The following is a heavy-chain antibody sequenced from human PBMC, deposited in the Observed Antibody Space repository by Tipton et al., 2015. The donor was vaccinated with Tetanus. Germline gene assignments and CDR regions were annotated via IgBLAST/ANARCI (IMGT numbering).Heavy chain of an antibody. CDR2: IYTGGSA. Sequence: SGVTVSGNYMSWVRQAPGKGLEWVSVIYTGGSADYTDSVKGRFTISRDNSTNSLSLQMNSLRIDDTAVYYCAFRTNWRFSRGFDCWGQGILVTVSS. CDR1: GVTVSGNY. J-gene: IGHJ4*02. V-gene: IGHV3-53*01. CDR3: AFRTNWRFSRGFDC. D-gene: IGHD1-20*01.